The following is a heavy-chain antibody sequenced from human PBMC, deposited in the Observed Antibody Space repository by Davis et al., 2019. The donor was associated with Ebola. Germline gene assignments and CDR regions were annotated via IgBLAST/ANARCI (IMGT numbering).Heavy chain of an antibody. CDR1: GYTFTSYD. V-gene: IGHV1-8*01. CDR3: ARGRDGYNGFAY. CDR2: MNPNSGNT. Sequence: ASVKVSCKASGYTFTSYDINWVRQATGQGLEWMGWMNPNSGNTGYAQKFQGRVTMTRNTSISTAYMELSSLRSEDTAVYYCARGRDGYNGFAYWGQGTLVTVSS. J-gene: IGHJ4*02. D-gene: IGHD5-24*01.